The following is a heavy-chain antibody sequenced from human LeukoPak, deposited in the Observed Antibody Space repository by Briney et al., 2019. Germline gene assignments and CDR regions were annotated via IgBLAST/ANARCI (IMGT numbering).Heavy chain of an antibody. V-gene: IGHV3-21*01. J-gene: IGHJ4*02. CDR3: ARDSRGYSYGF. CDR1: GFTFSSYS. D-gene: IGHD5-18*01. CDR2: ISNSGYI. Sequence: WGSLRLSCTASGFTFSSYSMNWVRQAPGKGLEWVASISNSGYIYYADSVKGRFTISIDNAKNPLYLQLNTLTAADTAVYYCARDSRGYSYGFWGQGTLVTVSS.